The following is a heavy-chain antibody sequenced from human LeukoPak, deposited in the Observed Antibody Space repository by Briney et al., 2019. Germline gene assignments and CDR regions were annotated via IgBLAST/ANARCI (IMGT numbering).Heavy chain of an antibody. CDR1: GGSISSGGYY. J-gene: IGHJ3*02. Sequence: PSQTLSLTCTVSGGSISSGGYYWSWIRQHPGKGLEWIGYIYYSGSTNYNPSLKSRVTISVDTSKNQFSLKLSSVTAADTAVYYCAFNRGLWFGELLDAFDIWGQGTMVTVSS. CDR3: AFNRGLWFGELLDAFDI. D-gene: IGHD3-10*01. V-gene: IGHV4-61*08. CDR2: IYYSGST.